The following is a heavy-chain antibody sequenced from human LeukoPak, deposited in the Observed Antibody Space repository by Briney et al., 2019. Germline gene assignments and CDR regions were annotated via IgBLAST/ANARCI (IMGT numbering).Heavy chain of an antibody. V-gene: IGHV3-11*05. D-gene: IGHD6-19*01. CDR2: ISSSSSYT. CDR1: GFIFSDDY. CDR3: AKEGYSSDPYYFDY. J-gene: IGHJ4*02. Sequence: GGSLRLSCAASGFIFSDDYMSWLRQAPGKGLEWVSYISSSSSYTNYADSVKGRFTISRDNAKNSLYLQMNSLRAEDTAVFYCAKEGYSSDPYYFDYWGQGTLVTVSS.